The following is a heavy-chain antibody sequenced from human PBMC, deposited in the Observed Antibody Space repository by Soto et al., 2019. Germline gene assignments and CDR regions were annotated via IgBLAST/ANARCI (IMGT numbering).Heavy chain of an antibody. CDR3: ARTSGYYYGMDV. Sequence: KTSETLSLTCTVSGGSISSSSYYWGWIRQPPGKGLEWIGSIYYSGSTYYNPSLKSRVTISVDTSKNQFSLKLSSVTAADTAVYYCARTSGYYYGMDVWGQGTTVTVSS. V-gene: IGHV4-39*01. CDR1: GGSISSSSYY. CDR2: IYYSGST. D-gene: IGHD7-27*01. J-gene: IGHJ6*02.